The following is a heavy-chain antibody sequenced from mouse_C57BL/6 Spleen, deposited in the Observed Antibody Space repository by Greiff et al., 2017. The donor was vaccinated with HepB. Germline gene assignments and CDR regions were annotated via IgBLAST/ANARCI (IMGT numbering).Heavy chain of an antibody. J-gene: IGHJ1*03. V-gene: IGHV1-50*01. D-gene: IGHD1-1*01. CDR2: IDPSDSYT. CDR1: GYTFTSYW. CDR3: ARRGTTVVGYFDV. Sequence: VQLQQPGAELVKPGASVKLSCKASGYTFTSYWMQWVKQRPGQGLEWIGEIDPSDSYTNYNQKFKGKATLTVDTSSSTAYMQLSSLTSEDSAVYYCARRGTTVVGYFDVWGTGTTVTVSS.